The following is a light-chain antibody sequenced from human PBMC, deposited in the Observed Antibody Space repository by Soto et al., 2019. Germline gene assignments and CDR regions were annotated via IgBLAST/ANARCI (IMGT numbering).Light chain of an antibody. V-gene: IGKV3-20*01. CDR2: GAS. CDR3: QQYGGSSLYT. J-gene: IGKJ2*01. Sequence: EIVLTQSPGTLALSPGERATLSCRASQSASSSYLGWYQQKPGQAPRLLIYGASTRATGIPDRFSGSGSGTEFTLTISRLDPEDFAVYYCQQYGGSSLYTFGQGTKLEIK. CDR1: QSASSSY.